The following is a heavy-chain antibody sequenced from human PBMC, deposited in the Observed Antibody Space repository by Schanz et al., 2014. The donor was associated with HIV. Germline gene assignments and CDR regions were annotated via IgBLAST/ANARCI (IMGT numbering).Heavy chain of an antibody. CDR1: GFTFSSHA. J-gene: IGHJ4*02. Sequence: EVQLLDSGGGLVQPGGSLRLSCEASGFTFSSHAMHWVRQAPGKGLEWVSVITGSASSTYYADSVKGRFTISRDNSKNTLFLQMNSLRVEDTAIYFCAKRSADWQPEYWGQGTLVTVSS. CDR3: AKRSADWQPEY. V-gene: IGHV3-23*01. D-gene: IGHD3-9*01. CDR2: ITGSASST.